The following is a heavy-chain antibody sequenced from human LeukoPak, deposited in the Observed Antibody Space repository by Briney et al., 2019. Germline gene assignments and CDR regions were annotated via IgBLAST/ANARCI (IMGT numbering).Heavy chain of an antibody. CDR1: GFTFSTYW. D-gene: IGHD3-10*01. Sequence: GGSLRLSCAASGFTFSTYWMMWVRQAPGKGLEWVANIKQDGSKKYYVDSVEGRFTISRDNAENSLSLQMNSLRDEDTAVYYCARDALDYGSGSFGDYWGQGTLVTVSS. V-gene: IGHV3-7*01. CDR3: ARDALDYGSGSFGDY. J-gene: IGHJ4*02. CDR2: IKQDGSKK.